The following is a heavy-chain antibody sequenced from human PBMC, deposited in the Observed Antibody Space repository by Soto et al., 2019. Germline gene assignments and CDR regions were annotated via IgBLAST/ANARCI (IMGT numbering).Heavy chain of an antibody. J-gene: IGHJ4*02. CDR1: GFTFSSYG. D-gene: IGHD4-17*01. V-gene: IGHV3-33*01. CDR2: IWYDGSNK. CDR3: ARDVNGDYYFDY. Sequence: PGGSLRLSCAASGFTFSSYGMHWVRQAPGKGLEWVAVIWYDGSNKYYADSVKGRFTISRDNSKNTLYLQMNSLRAGDTAVYYCARDVNGDYYFDYWGQGTLVTVSS.